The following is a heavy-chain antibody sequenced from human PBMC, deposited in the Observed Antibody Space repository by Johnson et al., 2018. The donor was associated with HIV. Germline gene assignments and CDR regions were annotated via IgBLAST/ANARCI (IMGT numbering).Heavy chain of an antibody. CDR1: GFTFDDYA. CDR3: ASIDAFDI. Sequence: VQLVESGGGLVQPGRSLRLSCVVSGFTFDDYAMHWVRQVPGEGLEWVSGINWSSGSIGYADSVKGRFTISRDNAKNSLYLQMNSLRAEDTAVYYCASIDAFDIWGQGTMVTVSS. CDR2: INWSSGSI. J-gene: IGHJ3*02. V-gene: IGHV3-9*01.